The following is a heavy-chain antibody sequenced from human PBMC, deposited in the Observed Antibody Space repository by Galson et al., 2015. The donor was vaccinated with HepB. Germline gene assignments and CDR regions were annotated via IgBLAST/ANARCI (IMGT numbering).Heavy chain of an antibody. V-gene: IGHV3-21*01. CDR1: GFTFISYS. J-gene: IGHJ6*02. CDR3: ARDPPGRDVSTGYYSYYYYSGMDV. Sequence: SLRLSCAASGFTFISYSMNWVRQAPGKGLEWVSSISSASNYRYYKDSVKGRFTISRDNGKNSLYLQMNSLRPEDTAVYYCARDPPGRDVSTGYYSYYYYSGMDVWGQGTTVTVSS. CDR2: ISSASNYR. D-gene: IGHD3-9*01.